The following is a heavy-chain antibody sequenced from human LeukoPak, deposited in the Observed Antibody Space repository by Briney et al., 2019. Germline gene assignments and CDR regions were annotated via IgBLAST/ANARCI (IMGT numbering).Heavy chain of an antibody. CDR1: SGSVSNYY. CDR3: ARNYCSSTSCYSPYFDY. Sequence: SETLSLTCTVSSGSVSNYYWSWIRQHPGKGLEWIGYIYYSGSTYYNPSLKSRVTISVDTSKNQFSLKLSSVTAADTAVYYCARNYCSSTSCYSPYFDYWGQGTLVTVSS. D-gene: IGHD2-2*02. CDR2: IYYSGST. V-gene: IGHV4-30-4*08. J-gene: IGHJ4*02.